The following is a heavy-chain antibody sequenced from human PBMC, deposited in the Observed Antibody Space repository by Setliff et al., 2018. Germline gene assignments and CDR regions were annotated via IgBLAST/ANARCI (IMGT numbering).Heavy chain of an antibody. Sequence: ASVKVSCKASGYTFTSYGFSWVRQAPGQGLEWMGWISAYNGNTNYGQKYQGRVTMTTDTSTNTVYMELSSLRTEDTAVYYCAGEGVDTRSSTDYRYYMDVWGKGTTVTVSS. CDR3: AGEGVDTRSSTDYRYYMDV. J-gene: IGHJ6*03. CDR2: ISAYNGNT. CDR1: GYTFTSYG. V-gene: IGHV1-18*01. D-gene: IGHD5-18*01.